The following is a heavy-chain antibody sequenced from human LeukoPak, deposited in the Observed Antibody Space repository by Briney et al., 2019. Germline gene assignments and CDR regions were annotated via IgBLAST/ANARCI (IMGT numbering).Heavy chain of an antibody. CDR2: IIPIFGTA. V-gene: IGHV1-69*05. D-gene: IGHD3-3*01. CDR1: GGTFSSYA. Sequence: SVKVSCKASGGTFSSYAISWVRQAPGQGLEWMGGIIPIFGTANYAQKFQGRVTITTDESTSTAYMELSSLRSWATAVYYFARDRSRDVRFLPDYWGQGTMVTFA. J-gene: IGHJ4*02. CDR3: ARDRSRDVRFLPDY.